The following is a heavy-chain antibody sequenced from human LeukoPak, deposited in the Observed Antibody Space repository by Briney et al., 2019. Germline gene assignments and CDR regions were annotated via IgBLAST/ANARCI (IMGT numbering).Heavy chain of an antibody. CDR3: ATAVTPYGCFNP. D-gene: IGHD4-17*01. J-gene: IGHJ5*02. Sequence: ASVKVSCKASGYTFTNYYMHWVRQAPGQGLEWMVIINPSGGSTSSAQKFQGRVTMTRDTSTNTVYMELSSLTSEDTAVYYCATAVTPYGCFNPWGQGTLVTVSS. CDR2: INPSGGST. CDR1: GYTFTNYY. V-gene: IGHV1-46*01.